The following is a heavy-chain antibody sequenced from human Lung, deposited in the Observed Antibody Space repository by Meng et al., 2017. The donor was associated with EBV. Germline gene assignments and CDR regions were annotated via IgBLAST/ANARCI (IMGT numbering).Heavy chain of an antibody. J-gene: IGHJ4*02. Sequence: GQLVQSGAEVKKPGVSVKVSCEASGFIFTSYAISWVRQAPGQGLQYMGWISAYNGNTNYAQKLQGRVTMTTDTSTSTAYMELRSLRSDDTAVYYCAREADGATFDYWGQGTLVTVSS. CDR1: GFIFTSYA. V-gene: IGHV1-18*01. CDR2: ISAYNGNT. D-gene: IGHD1-26*01. CDR3: AREADGATFDY.